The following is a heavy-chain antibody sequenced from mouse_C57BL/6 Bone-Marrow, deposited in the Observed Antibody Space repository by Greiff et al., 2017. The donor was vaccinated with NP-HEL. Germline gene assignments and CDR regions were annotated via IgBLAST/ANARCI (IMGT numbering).Heavy chain of an antibody. CDR1: GYTFTDYE. V-gene: IGHV1-15*01. J-gene: IGHJ3*01. D-gene: IGHD2-3*01. CDR3: TNDGYYWFAY. Sequence: ESGAELVRPGASVTLSCKASGYTFTDYEMHWVKQTPVHGLEWIGAIDPETGGTAYNQKFKGKAILTADKSSSTAYMELRSLTSEDSAVYYCTNDGYYWFAYWGQGTLVTVSA. CDR2: IDPETGGT.